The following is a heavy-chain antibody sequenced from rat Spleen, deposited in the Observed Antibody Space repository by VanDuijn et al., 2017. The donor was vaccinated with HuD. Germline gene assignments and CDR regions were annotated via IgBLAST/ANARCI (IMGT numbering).Heavy chain of an antibody. CDR1: GFSLTSYT. CDR3: ARGWGRFAY. J-gene: IGHJ3*01. V-gene: IGHV2-6*01. Sequence: QVQLKESGPGLVQPSQTLSLTCTVSGFSLTSYTISWVRQPPGKGLEWIAAISSGGTTYYNPALKSRLSISRDTSKSQVFLKMNILQTEDTARYFCARGWGRFAYWGQGTLVTVSS. CDR2: ISSGGTT.